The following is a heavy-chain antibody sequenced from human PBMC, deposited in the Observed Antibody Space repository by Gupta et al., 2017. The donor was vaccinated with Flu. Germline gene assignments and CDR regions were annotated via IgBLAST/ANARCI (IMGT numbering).Heavy chain of an antibody. CDR3: ARQWLQYFDY. V-gene: IGHV3-49*04. D-gene: IGHD5-24*01. J-gene: IGHJ4*02. CDR1: GLNLRGYD. Sequence: EVQLVESGGGLVQPGRSLRLACRGSGLNLRGYDMGWVRQAPGTGLEWVVLIRSKPYDGTTEYAASVKGRFTISRDDSTTPAYLQMNSLKTEDTAVYYCARQWLQYFDYWGQGTQVTVSS. CDR2: IRSKPYDGTT.